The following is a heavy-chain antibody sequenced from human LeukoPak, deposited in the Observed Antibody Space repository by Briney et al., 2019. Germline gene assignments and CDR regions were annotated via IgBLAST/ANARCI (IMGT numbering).Heavy chain of an antibody. CDR1: GDSISSGGYS. D-gene: IGHD3-22*01. V-gene: IGHV4-30-2*01. J-gene: IGHJ5*02. CDR3: ARSPLAFYDSSGYPRVWFDP. CDR2: ISQSGNI. Sequence: SQTLSLACTVSGDSISSGGYSWSWIRQPPGKGLEWIGYIYHIGYISQSGNIYQNPSLKSRVTISLDTSRNQFSLKLSSVTAADTAVYYCARSPLAFYDSSGYPRVWFDPWGQGTLVTVSS.